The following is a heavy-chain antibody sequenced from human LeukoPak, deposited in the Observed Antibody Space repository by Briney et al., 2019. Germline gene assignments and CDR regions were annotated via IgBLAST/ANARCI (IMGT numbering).Heavy chain of an antibody. J-gene: IGHJ4*02. V-gene: IGHV3-48*01. CDR3: AKGQDTYGHPFDY. Sequence: GGSLRLSCAASGFTFSSYSMNWVRQAPGKGLEWVSYISSSSSTIYYADSVKGRFTISRDNAKNSLYLQMNSLRAEDTAVYYCAKGQDTYGHPFDYWGQGTLVTVSS. CDR2: ISSSSSTI. D-gene: IGHD5-18*01. CDR1: GFTFSSYS.